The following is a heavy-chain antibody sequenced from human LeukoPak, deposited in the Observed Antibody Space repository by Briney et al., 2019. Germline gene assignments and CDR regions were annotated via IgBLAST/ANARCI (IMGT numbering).Heavy chain of an antibody. CDR1: GGSISSGSYY. V-gene: IGHV4-61*02. D-gene: IGHD2-2*01. Sequence: PSETLSLTCTVSGGSISSGSYYWSWIRQPAGKGLEWIGRIYTSGSTNYNPSLKSRVIISVDTSKNQFSLKLSSVTAADTAVYYCAGGRTDIVVVPATLRNYYFDYWGQGTLVTVSS. J-gene: IGHJ4*02. CDR3: AGGRTDIVVVPATLRNYYFDY. CDR2: IYTSGST.